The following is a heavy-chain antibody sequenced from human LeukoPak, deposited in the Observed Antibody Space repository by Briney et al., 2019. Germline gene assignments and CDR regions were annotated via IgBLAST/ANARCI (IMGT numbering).Heavy chain of an antibody. J-gene: IGHJ4*02. D-gene: IGHD6-19*01. CDR1: GGSITSDNW. CDR3: ARGLCSSDAY. V-gene: IGHV4-4*02. Sequence: PSETLSLTCAVSGGSITSDNWWIWVRQPPGKGLEWIGEAYHSGLTNYNPSPKSRVTMSVDKYKNQFSLSLSSVTAADTAVYHCARGLCSSDAYWGQGILVTVSS. CDR2: AYHSGLT.